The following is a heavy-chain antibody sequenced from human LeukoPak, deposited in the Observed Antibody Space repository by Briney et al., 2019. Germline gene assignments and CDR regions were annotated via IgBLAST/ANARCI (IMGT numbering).Heavy chain of an antibody. CDR2: IYPGDSDT. J-gene: IGHJ4*02. Sequence: GESLQISCKGSGYSFTSYWIGWVRQMPGKGLEWMGIIYPGDSDTRYSPSFQGQVTISADKSISTAYLQWSSLKASDTAMYYCARSHYYDSSGYYYFDYWGQGTLVTVSS. CDR3: ARSHYYDSSGYYYFDY. V-gene: IGHV5-51*01. D-gene: IGHD3-22*01. CDR1: GYSFTSYW.